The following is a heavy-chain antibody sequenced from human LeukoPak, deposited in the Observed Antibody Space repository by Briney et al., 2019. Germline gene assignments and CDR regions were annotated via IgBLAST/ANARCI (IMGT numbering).Heavy chain of an antibody. V-gene: IGHV1-24*01. CDR1: GYTLTDLS. D-gene: IGHD2-8*01. Sequence: ASVTVSCKVSGYTLTDLSMHWVRQAPGKGLEWMGGFDPEDGETIYAQKFQGRVTMTEDTSTDTAYMELSSLRSEDTAVYYCARDLGYCTNGVCHTRFDYWGQGTLVAVSS. CDR2: FDPEDGET. CDR3: ARDLGYCTNGVCHTRFDY. J-gene: IGHJ4*02.